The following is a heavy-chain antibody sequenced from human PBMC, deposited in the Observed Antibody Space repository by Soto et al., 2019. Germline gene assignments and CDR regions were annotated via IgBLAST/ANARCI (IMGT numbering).Heavy chain of an antibody. CDR1: GGTFSSYT. CDR2: IIPILGIA. D-gene: IGHD4-17*01. CDR3: ARACLRCPTNDRNTFHY. Sequence: SVKVSCKASGGTFSSYTISWVRQAPGQGLEWMGRIIPILGIANYAQKFQGRVTITADKSTSTAYMELSSLRSEDTAVYYCARACLRCPTNDRNTFHYSCQATXVTVSS. V-gene: IGHV1-69*02. J-gene: IGHJ4*02.